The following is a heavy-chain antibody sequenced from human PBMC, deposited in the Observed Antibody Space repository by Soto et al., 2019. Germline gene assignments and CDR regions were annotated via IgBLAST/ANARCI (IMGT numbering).Heavy chain of an antibody. CDR2: INSDGSST. Sequence: GGSLRLSCAASGFTFSSYWMHWVRQAPGKGLVWVSRINSDGSSTSYADSVKGRFTISRDNAKNTLYLQMNSLRAEDTAVYYCAREDDFWSGYYAFPFDYWGQGTLVTVSS. CDR1: GFTFSSYW. CDR3: AREDDFWSGYYAFPFDY. J-gene: IGHJ4*02. D-gene: IGHD3-3*01. V-gene: IGHV3-74*01.